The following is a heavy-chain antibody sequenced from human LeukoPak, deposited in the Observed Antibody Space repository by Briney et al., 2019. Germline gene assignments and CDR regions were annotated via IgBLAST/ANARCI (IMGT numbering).Heavy chain of an antibody. CDR1: GGSISSGGYY. Sequence: SETLSLTCTVSGGSISSGGYYWSWIRQHPGKGLGWIGYIYYSGSTYYNPSLKSRVTISVDTSKNQFSLKLSSVTAADTAVYYCARANIVVVTGDNWFDPWGQGTLVTVSS. J-gene: IGHJ5*02. CDR2: IYYSGST. V-gene: IGHV4-31*03. D-gene: IGHD2-21*02. CDR3: ARANIVVVTGDNWFDP.